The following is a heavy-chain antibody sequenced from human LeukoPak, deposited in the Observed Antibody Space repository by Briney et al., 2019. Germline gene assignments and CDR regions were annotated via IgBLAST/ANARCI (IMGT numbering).Heavy chain of an antibody. J-gene: IGHJ4*02. Sequence: GESLKISCKGSGYSFTSYWIGWVRQMPGKGLEWMGTIWPGDSDTRYSPSFQGQVTISADKSISTAYLQWSSLKASDTAMYYCARHSEVNYYDSSSSPLDYWGQGTLVTVSS. CDR2: IWPGDSDT. CDR1: GYSFTSYW. CDR3: ARHSEVNYYDSSSSPLDY. D-gene: IGHD3-22*01. V-gene: IGHV5-51*01.